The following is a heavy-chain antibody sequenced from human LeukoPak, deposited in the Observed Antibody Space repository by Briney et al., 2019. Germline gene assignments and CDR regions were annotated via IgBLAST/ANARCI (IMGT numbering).Heavy chain of an antibody. CDR3: ARGSALMVYTMGDY. CDR2: ISSNGVST. J-gene: IGHJ4*02. D-gene: IGHD2-8*01. V-gene: IGHV3-64*01. Sequence: EGSLRLSCVASGFTFSSFAMHWVRQAPGKGLEYVSGISSNGVSTYYANSVKGRFSVSRDNSKNTLYLQMGSLRADDMAVYYCARGSALMVYTMGDYWGQGSLVTVSS. CDR1: GFTFSSFA.